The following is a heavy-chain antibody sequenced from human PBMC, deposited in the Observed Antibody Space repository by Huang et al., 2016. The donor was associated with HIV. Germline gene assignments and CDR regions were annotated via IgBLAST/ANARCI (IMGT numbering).Heavy chain of an antibody. Sequence: QVQLVQSGAEVKKPGASVKISCKASGYTFTTYHMHWVRQAPGQGLEWIGMTNPSGASTSYAQTFQGRVTMTSDTSTSTVYMELSSLTPEDTAVYYCARALLLFGLGSPLDFWGQGSLVTVSS. V-gene: IGHV1-46*01. D-gene: IGHD3-10*01. J-gene: IGHJ4*02. CDR3: ARALLLFGLGSPLDF. CDR2: TNPSGAST. CDR1: GYTFTTYH.